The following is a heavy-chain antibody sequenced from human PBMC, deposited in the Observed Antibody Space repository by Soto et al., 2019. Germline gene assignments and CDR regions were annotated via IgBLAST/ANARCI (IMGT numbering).Heavy chain of an antibody. CDR2: INHSGST. Sequence: QVQLQQWGAGLLKPSETLSLTCAVYGGSFSGYYWSWVRQSPRKGLEGIGEINHSGSTNYNPSLQGRLTISVDTSKDQFSLKPSSVTAADTALYYCVACDYGDYPRYWGQGTLVTVSS. V-gene: IGHV4-34*01. CDR3: VACDYGDYPRY. J-gene: IGHJ4*02. CDR1: GGSFSGYY. D-gene: IGHD4-17*01.